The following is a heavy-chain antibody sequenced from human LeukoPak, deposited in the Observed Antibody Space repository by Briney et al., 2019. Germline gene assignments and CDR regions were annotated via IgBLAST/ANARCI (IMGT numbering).Heavy chain of an antibody. CDR1: GFTFSSYG. CDR2: IRYDGSSK. V-gene: IGHV3-30*02. Sequence: GGSLRLSCAASGFTFSSYGMHWVRQAPGKGLEWVAFIRYDGSSKYYADSVKGRFTISRDNSKNTLYLQMNSLRAEDTAVYYCAKANLGYCSSTSCPRYYYYMDVWGKGTTVTVSS. J-gene: IGHJ6*03. D-gene: IGHD2-2*01. CDR3: AKANLGYCSSTSCPRYYYYMDV.